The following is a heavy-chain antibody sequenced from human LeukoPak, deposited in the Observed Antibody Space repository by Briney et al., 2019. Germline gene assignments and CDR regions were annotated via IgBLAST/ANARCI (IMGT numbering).Heavy chain of an antibody. CDR2: IWYDGSNK. D-gene: IGHD2-15*01. V-gene: IGHV3-33*01. Sequence: GGSLRLSCAASGFTFSSYGMHWVRQAPGKGLEWVAVIWYDGSNKYYADSVKGRFTISRDNSKSTLYLQMNSLRAEDTAVYYCARGQVAATPVSGDYWGQGTLVTVSS. CDR1: GFTFSSYG. J-gene: IGHJ4*02. CDR3: ARGQVAATPVSGDY.